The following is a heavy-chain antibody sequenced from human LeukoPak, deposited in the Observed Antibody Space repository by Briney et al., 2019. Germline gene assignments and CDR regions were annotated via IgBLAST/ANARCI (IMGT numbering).Heavy chain of an antibody. V-gene: IGHV3-21*01. J-gene: IGHJ6*02. CDR1: GFTFSSYG. CDR3: ASYYDILTGPFYYYYGMDV. CDR2: ISSSSSYI. Sequence: GGSLRLSCAASGFTFSSYGMNWVRQAPGKGLEWVSSISSSSSYIYYADSVKSRFTISRDNAKNSLYLQMNSLRAEDTAVYYCASYYDILTGPFYYYYGMDVWGQGTTVTVSS. D-gene: IGHD3-9*01.